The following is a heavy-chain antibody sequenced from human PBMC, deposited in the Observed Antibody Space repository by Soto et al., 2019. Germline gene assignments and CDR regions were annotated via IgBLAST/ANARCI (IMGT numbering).Heavy chain of an antibody. D-gene: IGHD3-16*01. CDR1: GFTFSNAW. CDR2: IKSKTDGGTT. Sequence: EVQLVESGGGLVKPGGSLRISCAASGFTFSNAWMSWVRQAPGKGLEWVGRIKSKTDGGTTDFAAPVKGRFIISRDDSRNTLYLQMDSLKTEDTAVYYSTTGDWGRDYWGQGTLVTVSS. V-gene: IGHV3-15*01. J-gene: IGHJ4*02. CDR3: TTGDWGRDY.